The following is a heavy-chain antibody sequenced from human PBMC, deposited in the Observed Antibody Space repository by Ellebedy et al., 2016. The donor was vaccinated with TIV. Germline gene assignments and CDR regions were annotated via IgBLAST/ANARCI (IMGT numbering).Heavy chain of an antibody. Sequence: GGSLRLSCAASGFTFDDYAMHWVRQAPGKGLEWVSGISWNSGSIGYADSVKGRFTISRDNAKNSLYLQMNSLRAEDTALYYCAKDRRRIAAPEDFDYWGQGTPVTVSS. V-gene: IGHV3-9*01. D-gene: IGHD6-13*01. CDR2: ISWNSGSI. J-gene: IGHJ4*02. CDR1: GFTFDDYA. CDR3: AKDRRRIAAPEDFDY.